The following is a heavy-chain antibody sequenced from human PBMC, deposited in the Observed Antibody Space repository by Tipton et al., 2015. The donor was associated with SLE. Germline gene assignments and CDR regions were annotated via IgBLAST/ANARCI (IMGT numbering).Heavy chain of an antibody. D-gene: IGHD6-19*01. CDR2: IYYSGST. CDR3: ARHDAAGNWYFDL. V-gene: IGHV4-39*01. CDR1: GGSISSSSYY. Sequence: TLSLTCTVSGGSISSSSYYWGWIRQPPGKGLEWIGSIYYSGSTYYNPSLKSRVTISVDTSKNQFSLKLSSVTAADTAVCYCARHDAAGNWYFDLWGRGTLVTVSS. J-gene: IGHJ2*01.